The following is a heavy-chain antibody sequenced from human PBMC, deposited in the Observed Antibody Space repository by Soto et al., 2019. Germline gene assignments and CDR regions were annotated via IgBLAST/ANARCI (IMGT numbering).Heavy chain of an antibody. CDR2: IDPSDSYT. J-gene: IGHJ5*02. V-gene: IGHV5-10-1*01. CDR1: W. D-gene: IGHD3-10*01. CDR3: AIGENYYGSGSYFDWFDP. Sequence: WSGRVRQKKGKGLEWMGRIDPSDSYTNYSPSFQGHVTISADKSISTAYLQWSSLKASDTAMYYCAIGENYYGSGSYFDWFDPRGKGTLVTGSS.